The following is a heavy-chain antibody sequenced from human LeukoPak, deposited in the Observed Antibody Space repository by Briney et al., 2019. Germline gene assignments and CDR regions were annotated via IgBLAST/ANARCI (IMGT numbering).Heavy chain of an antibody. D-gene: IGHD3-10*01. Sequence: GGSLRLACAASGFSLSSNSTNWFRQAPGKWLEWVSSMSTSATYIHYADSVKGRFTMSRDNAKNSLYLQMNSLRAEDTAVYYCARAPGQGPEWGQGTLVTVSS. CDR1: GFSLSSNS. CDR3: ARAPGQGPE. J-gene: IGHJ4*02. V-gene: IGHV3-21*06. CDR2: MSTSATYI.